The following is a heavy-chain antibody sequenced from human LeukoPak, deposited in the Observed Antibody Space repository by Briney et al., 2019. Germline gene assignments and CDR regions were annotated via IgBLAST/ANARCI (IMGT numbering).Heavy chain of an antibody. CDR2: ISRSGDRT. D-gene: IGHD2-15*01. CDR1: GFTLSNSA. V-gene: IGHV3-23*01. J-gene: IGHJ4*02. CDR3: AKELRPNDY. Sequence: GGSLRLSCAASGFTLSNSAMSWVRQAPGKGLEWVSAISRSGDRTFYADSVKGRFTISRDSSIDTLFLEMNSLRVEDTAVYFCAKELRPNDYWGQGTLVTVSS.